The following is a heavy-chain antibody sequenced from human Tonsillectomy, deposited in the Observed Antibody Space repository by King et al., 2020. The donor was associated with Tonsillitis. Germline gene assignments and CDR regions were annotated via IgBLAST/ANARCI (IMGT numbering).Heavy chain of an antibody. CDR1: GDTFSNYA. CDR3: AREKGCSGGACYSVTGY. CDR2: IVPILNLK. Sequence: QLVQSGAEVKRPGSSVKVSCKASGDTFSNYAFTWVRQAPGQGLEWMGRIVPILNLKNYAQEFQGRVTLTADTSTSTAYMELSSLRTDDTAVYYCAREKGCSGGACYSVTGYWGQGTLVTVSS. D-gene: IGHD2-15*01. V-gene: IGHV1-69*09. J-gene: IGHJ4*02.